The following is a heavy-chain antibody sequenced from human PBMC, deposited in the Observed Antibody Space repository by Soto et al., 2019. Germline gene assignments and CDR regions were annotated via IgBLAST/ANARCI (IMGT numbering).Heavy chain of an antibody. D-gene: IGHD2-21*02. CDR2: ISYDGATQ. CDR1: GLTFNTTG. J-gene: IGHJ6*02. Sequence: GWSLRLSCELSGLTFNTTGMHWVRQAPGKGLEWLAVISYDGATQYYGDTVKGRFTISRDNSKNTLFLHMGRLRAEDTAMYYCATKARVTNYLYYGMDVWGLGTTVTVSS. V-gene: IGHV3-30*03. CDR3: ATKARVTNYLYYGMDV.